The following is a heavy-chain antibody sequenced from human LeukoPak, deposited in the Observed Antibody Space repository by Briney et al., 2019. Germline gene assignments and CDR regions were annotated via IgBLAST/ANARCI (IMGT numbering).Heavy chain of an antibody. D-gene: IGHD4-17*01. CDR2: IIPIFGTA. CDR3: ARSGYGDYVGYFDY. CDR1: GGTFSSYA. V-gene: IGHV1-69*13. Sequence: ASVKVSCKASGGTFSSYAISWVRQAPGQGLEWMGGIIPIFGTANCAQKFQGRVTITADESTSTAYMELSSLRSEDTAVYYCARSGYGDYVGYFDYWGQGTLVTVSS. J-gene: IGHJ4*02.